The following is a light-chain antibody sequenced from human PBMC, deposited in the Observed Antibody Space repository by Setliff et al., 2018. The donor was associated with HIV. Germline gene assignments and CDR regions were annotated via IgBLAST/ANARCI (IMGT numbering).Light chain of an antibody. J-gene: IGLJ2*01. V-gene: IGLV2-14*01. Sequence: QSVLTQPASVSGSPGQSITISCTGSRSDIGAYSYVSWYQHHPGKVPKLIISEVNKRPSGVSARFSGSRTGNTASLTISGLQAEDESDYYCTSYTTSSILVFCGGTKVTVL. CDR3: TSYTTSSILV. CDR1: RSDIGAYSY. CDR2: EVN.